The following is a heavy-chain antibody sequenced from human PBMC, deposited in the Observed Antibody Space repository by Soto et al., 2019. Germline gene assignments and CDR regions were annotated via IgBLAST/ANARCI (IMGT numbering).Heavy chain of an antibody. CDR3: ASDGGVQARFDS. Sequence: QVQLVQSGAEVKKPGASVKVSCKASGYTFTSYGISWVRQAPGQGLEWMGWISDYNGNTNYAQKRQGRVTITTDTSTSTACMELRSLRADDTAVYYCASDGGVQARFDSWGQGTLVTVSS. D-gene: IGHD2-8*02. J-gene: IGHJ5*01. CDR2: ISDYNGNT. CDR1: GYTFTSYG. V-gene: IGHV1-18*01.